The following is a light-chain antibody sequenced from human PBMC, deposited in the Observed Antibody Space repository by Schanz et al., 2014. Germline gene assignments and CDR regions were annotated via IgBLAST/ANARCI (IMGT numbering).Light chain of an antibody. V-gene: IGKV1-5*03. CDR3: QHYSDYPWT. J-gene: IGKJ1*01. CDR1: QSISNW. Sequence: DIQMTQSPSTLSASVGDRVTITCRASQSISNWLAWYQQKPGKAPKVLIYKASSLESGVPSRFSGSGSGTEFTLTISSLQTDDFATYHCQHYSDYPWTFGQGTKVDIK. CDR2: KAS.